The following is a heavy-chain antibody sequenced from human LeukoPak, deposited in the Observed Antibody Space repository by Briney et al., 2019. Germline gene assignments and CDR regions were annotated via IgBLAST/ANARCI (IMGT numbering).Heavy chain of an antibody. CDR2: ISSSGSTI. Sequence: GGSLRLSCAASGFTFSSYEMNWVRQAPGKGLEWVSYISSSGSTIYYADSVKGRFTISRDNAKNSLYLQMNSLRAEDTAVYYCATSTSRGPYYYYMDVWGKGTTATVSS. D-gene: IGHD2-2*01. CDR3: ATSTSRGPYYYYMDV. J-gene: IGHJ6*03. V-gene: IGHV3-48*03. CDR1: GFTFSSYE.